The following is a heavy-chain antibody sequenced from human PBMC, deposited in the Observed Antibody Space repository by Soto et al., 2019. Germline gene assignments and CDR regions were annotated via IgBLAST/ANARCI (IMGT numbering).Heavy chain of an antibody. CDR3: ATSPGWLGEGSGGLAV. V-gene: IGHV1-2*02. CDR1: GNTLTGYF. J-gene: IGHJ6*04. CDR2: LNSNSGGT. D-gene: IGHD3-10*01. Sequence: QLQLVQSGAEVKRPGASVRVSCKASGNTLTGYFLHWVRQARGQGLEWRGWLNSNSGGTKIAQKFQGRLAMTRDTSITTAYMELSRLRSEDTAVYYCATSPGWLGEGSGGLAVWGIGATVTDSS.